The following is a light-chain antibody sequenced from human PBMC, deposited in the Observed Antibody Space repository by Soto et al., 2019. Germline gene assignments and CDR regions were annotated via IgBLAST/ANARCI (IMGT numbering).Light chain of an antibody. CDR1: SSNIGSNT. Sequence: QSVLTQPPSASGTPGQRVTISCSGSSSNIGSNTVNWYQQLPGTAPKLLIYSNNQRPSGVPDRLSGSKSGTSASLAISGLQSEDEDDYYCAAWEDSLNGWVFGGGTKLTVL. CDR2: SNN. V-gene: IGLV1-44*01. J-gene: IGLJ3*02. CDR3: AAWEDSLNGWV.